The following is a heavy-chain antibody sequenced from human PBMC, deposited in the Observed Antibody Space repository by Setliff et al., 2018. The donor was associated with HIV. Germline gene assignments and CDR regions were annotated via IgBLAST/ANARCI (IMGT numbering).Heavy chain of an antibody. D-gene: IGHD3-22*01. CDR1: GYSFTSYW. J-gene: IGHJ4*02. CDR3: ASHDYYDSSVYYYRFDY. Sequence: GESLKISCKGSGYSFTSYWINWVRQMPGKGLEWMGRIDPSDSYTNYNPSFQGHVTISADKSISTAYLQWSSLKASDAAMYYCASHDYYDSSVYYYRFDYWGQGTLVTVSS. V-gene: IGHV5-10-1*01. CDR2: IDPSDSYT.